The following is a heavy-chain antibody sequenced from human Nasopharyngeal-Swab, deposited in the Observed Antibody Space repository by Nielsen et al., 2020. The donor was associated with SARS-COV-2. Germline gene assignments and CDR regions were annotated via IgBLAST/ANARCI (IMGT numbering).Heavy chain of an antibody. D-gene: IGHD3-10*01. CDR3: ARGVHYMSYFHTPPSDQ. CDR2: ISWDGVNT. V-gene: IGHV3-43*01. J-gene: IGHJ4*02. Sequence: GGSLRLSCVTSGFTFDDDGMHWVRQVPGKGLEWVSLISWDGVNTYYAGSVRGRFTISRDNSRNSLYLQMNSLKTEDTALYYCARGVHYMSYFHTPPSDQWGQGTLVTVSS. CDR1: GFTFDDDG.